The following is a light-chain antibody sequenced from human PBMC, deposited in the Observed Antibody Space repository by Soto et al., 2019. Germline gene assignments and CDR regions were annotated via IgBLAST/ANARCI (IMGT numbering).Light chain of an antibody. Sequence: EIVMTQSPATLSVSPGERATLSCRASQRVGSNLAWYQQKPGQAPRLLIYGASTRATGFPARFSGSGSGAEFTLTISSLQSEDFAVYYCQQYDNWPRTFGQGTTVEIK. CDR1: QRVGSN. CDR3: QQYDNWPRT. CDR2: GAS. V-gene: IGKV3-15*01. J-gene: IGKJ1*01.